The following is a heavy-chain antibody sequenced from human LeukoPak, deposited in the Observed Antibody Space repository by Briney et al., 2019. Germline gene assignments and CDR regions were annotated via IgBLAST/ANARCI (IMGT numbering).Heavy chain of an antibody. D-gene: IGHD2-21*02. Sequence: SQTLSLTCAISGDSVSSNSGVWNWIRQSPSRGLEWLGRTYYRSKWHDDYAVSVKSRITINPDTSQNQFSLQLNSVTPEDTAVYYCAGESGDLGAFDIWGQGTMVTVSS. CDR3: AGESGDLGAFDI. J-gene: IGHJ3*02. V-gene: IGHV6-1*01. CDR1: GDSVSSNSGV. CDR2: TYYRSKWHD.